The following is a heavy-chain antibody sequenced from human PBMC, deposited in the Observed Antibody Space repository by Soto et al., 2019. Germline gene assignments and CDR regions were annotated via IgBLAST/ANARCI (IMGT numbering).Heavy chain of an antibody. CDR3: ARSGGGVIYF. Sequence: QVQLLQSGAEVKKPGASVKVSCKASGYSFTNYYLHWVRQAPGQGLEWMGIINPSSGGTTNAQKFQDRVTMERATSTSTVYMELSSLRSEDTAIYFCARSGGGVIYFWCQGTLVTVSS. CDR2: INPSSGGT. CDR1: GYSFTNYY. V-gene: IGHV1-46*01. J-gene: IGHJ4*02. D-gene: IGHD2-8*02.